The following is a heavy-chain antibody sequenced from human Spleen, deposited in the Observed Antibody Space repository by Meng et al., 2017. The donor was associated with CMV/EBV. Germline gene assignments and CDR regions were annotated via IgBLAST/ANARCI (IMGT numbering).Heavy chain of an antibody. J-gene: IGHJ6*02. V-gene: IGHV3-30-3*01. D-gene: IGHD3-3*01. CDR1: GFTLSSHA. Sequence: GGSLRLSCATSGFTLSSHAMSWVRQAPGKGLEWVALISRDGSNKLYADSVKGRLTVSRDNAKNSLYLQLNSLRAEDTAVYYCARIPQYEFWSGYHYGMDVWGQGTTVTVSS. CDR3: ARIPQYEFWSGYHYGMDV. CDR2: ISRDGSNK.